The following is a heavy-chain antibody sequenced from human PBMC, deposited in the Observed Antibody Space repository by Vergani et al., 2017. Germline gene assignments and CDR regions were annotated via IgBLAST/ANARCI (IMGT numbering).Heavy chain of an antibody. J-gene: IGHJ6*03. V-gene: IGHV4-34*01. D-gene: IGHD6-25*01. CDR2: INHSGST. Sequence: QVQLQQWGAGLLKPSETLSLTCAVYGGSFSGYYWSWIRQPPGKGLEWIGEINHSGSTNYNPSLKSRVTISVDTSKNQFSLKLSSVTAADTAVYYCARVPGGGYYYYYMDVWGKGTTVTVSS. CDR1: GGSFSGYY. CDR3: ARVPGGGYYYYYMDV.